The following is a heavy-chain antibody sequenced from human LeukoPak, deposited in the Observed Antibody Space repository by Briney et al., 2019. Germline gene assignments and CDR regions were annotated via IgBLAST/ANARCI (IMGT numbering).Heavy chain of an antibody. D-gene: IGHD6-19*01. CDR1: GYTFTNYY. CDR2: INPDGGST. J-gene: IGHJ5*02. CDR3: ARDPYRYGAVAGRDRTGTFDP. Sequence: ASVKVSCKASGYTFTNYYMHWVRQAPGQGLEWMEIINPDGGSTSYPQKFQDRVTMTRDTSTSTVYMELSSLRSEDTAVYYCARDPYRYGAVAGRDRTGTFDPWGQGTLVSVSS. V-gene: IGHV1-46*01.